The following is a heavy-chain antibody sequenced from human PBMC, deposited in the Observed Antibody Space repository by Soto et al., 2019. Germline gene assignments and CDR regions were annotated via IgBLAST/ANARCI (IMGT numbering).Heavy chain of an antibody. D-gene: IGHD6-19*01. CDR1: GGSISSGGYS. Sequence: QLQLQESGSGLVKPSQTLSLTCAVSGGSISSGGYSWSWIRQPPGKGLEWIGYIYHSGSTYYNPYLQSRVTISVDRSKNQFSLKLSCVTAADTAVYYCARAGGLGAVAVDYWGQGTLVTVSS. CDR2: IYHSGST. V-gene: IGHV4-30-2*01. J-gene: IGHJ4*02. CDR3: ARAGGLGAVAVDY.